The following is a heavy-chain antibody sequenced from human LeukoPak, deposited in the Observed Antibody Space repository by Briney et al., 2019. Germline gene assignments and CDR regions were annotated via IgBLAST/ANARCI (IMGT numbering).Heavy chain of an antibody. CDR1: GDSINSARNY. V-gene: IGHV4-39*01. CDR3: ARHLSGTTTAHYFDF. CDR2: IYSGGNT. D-gene: IGHD1-1*01. J-gene: IGHJ4*02. Sequence: SETLSLTCTVSGDSINSARNYWGWIRQSPGKRLEWLASIYSGGNTQSDPSLKSRVSISIDTSKNQFSLKLYSVTASDAAIYYCARHLSGTTTAHYFDFWGQGSLVAVSS.